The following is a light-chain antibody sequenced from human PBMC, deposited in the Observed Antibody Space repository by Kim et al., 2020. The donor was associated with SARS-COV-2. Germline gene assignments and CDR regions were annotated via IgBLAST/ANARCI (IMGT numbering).Light chain of an antibody. CDR3: AAWDDSLNAKV. V-gene: IGLV1-44*01. CDR1: GSNIGSNP. J-gene: IGLJ1*01. CDR2: NNS. Sequence: GQRVTIECAGSGSNIGSNPVDWYQQLPGTAPKLLIYNNSERPSGVPDRFSGSRSGTSASLAISGLHSADEADFYCAAWDDSLNAKVFGSGTRVTVL.